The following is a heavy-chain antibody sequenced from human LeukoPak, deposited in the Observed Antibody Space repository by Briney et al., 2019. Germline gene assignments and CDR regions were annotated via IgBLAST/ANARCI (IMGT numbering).Heavy chain of an antibody. CDR3: ARSIGLTGGGVDV. Sequence: AGGSLRLSCAASGFTFSDYNMNWVRQAPGKGLEWVSYITNGGSTIHHADSVKGRFTISRDNAKKTLYLQMNSLRAEDTAVYYCARSIGLTGGGVDVWGQGTTVTASS. CDR1: GFTFSDYN. CDR2: ITNGGSTI. J-gene: IGHJ6*02. D-gene: IGHD3-9*01. V-gene: IGHV3-11*01.